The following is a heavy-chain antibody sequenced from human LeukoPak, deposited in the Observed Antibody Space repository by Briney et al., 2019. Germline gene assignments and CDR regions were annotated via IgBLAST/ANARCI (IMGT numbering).Heavy chain of an antibody. Sequence: GGSLRLSCAASGFTFDDYAMHWVRQAPGKGLEWVSGISWNSGSIGYADSVKGRFTISRDNAKNSLYLQMNSLRAEDTALYYCAKARTGYYDSSGYIGYWGQGTLVTVSS. V-gene: IGHV3-9*01. J-gene: IGHJ4*02. CDR3: AKARTGYYDSSGYIGY. CDR1: GFTFDDYA. CDR2: ISWNSGSI. D-gene: IGHD3-22*01.